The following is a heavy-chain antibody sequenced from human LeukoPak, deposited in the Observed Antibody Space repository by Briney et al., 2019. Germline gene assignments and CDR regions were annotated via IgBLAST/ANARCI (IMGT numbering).Heavy chain of an antibody. CDR3: ARGRASKYCSSTSCPRSWFDP. D-gene: IGHD2-2*01. J-gene: IGHJ5*02. CDR1: GYTFTGYY. CDR2: INPNSGGT. V-gene: IGHV1-2*02. Sequence: GASVKVSCKASGYTFTGYYMHWVRQAPGQGLEWMGWINPNSGGTNYAQKFQGRVTMTRDTSISTAYMELSRLRSDDTAVYYCARGRASKYCSSTSCPRSWFDPWGQGTLVTVSS.